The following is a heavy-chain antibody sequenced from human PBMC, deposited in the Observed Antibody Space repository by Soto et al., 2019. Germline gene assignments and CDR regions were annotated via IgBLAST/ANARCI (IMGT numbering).Heavy chain of an antibody. CDR3: ARDMHGPQDY. V-gene: IGHV3-72*01. CDR1: GFTFSDHY. D-gene: IGHD2-2*01. J-gene: IGHJ4*02. Sequence: GGSLRLSCAASGFTFSDHYMDWVRQAPGKGLEWVGRTRNKANSYTTEYAASVKGRFTISRDDSKNSLYLQMNSLKTEDTAVYYCARDMHGPQDYWGQGTLVTVSS. CDR2: TRNKANSYTT.